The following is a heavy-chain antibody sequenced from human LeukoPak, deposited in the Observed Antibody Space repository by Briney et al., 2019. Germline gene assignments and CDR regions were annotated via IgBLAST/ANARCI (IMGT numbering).Heavy chain of an antibody. Sequence: GGSLRVSCAASGFTLNTYEMNWVRQAPGKGLEWVAYIGRYGVTTYYADSVKGRFTISGDNAKNSLNLQMNSLRAEDTAVYYCATLSDRNFYYSYGLDVWGQGTTVTVS. V-gene: IGHV3-48*03. CDR2: IGRYGVTT. CDR1: GFTLNTYE. CDR3: ATLSDRNFYYSYGLDV. D-gene: IGHD1-14*01. J-gene: IGHJ6*02.